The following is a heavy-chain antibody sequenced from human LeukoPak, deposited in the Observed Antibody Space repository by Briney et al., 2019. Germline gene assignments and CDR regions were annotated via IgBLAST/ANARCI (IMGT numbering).Heavy chain of an antibody. J-gene: IGHJ3*02. CDR3: ARRNDFDI. Sequence: SETLSLTCIVSGGSFSYLSWIRQPPGKGLEWIGYIYSSETTEYKPSLKSRVTISADTSKNQFSLKLTSVTAADTAIYYCARRNDFDIWGQGTMVTVSS. CDR1: GGSFSY. CDR2: IYSSETT. V-gene: IGHV4-4*08.